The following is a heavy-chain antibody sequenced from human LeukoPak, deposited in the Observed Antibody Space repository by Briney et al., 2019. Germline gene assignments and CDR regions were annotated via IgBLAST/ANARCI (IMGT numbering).Heavy chain of an antibody. Sequence: SVKVSCKASGGTFSSYAIIWVRQAPGQGLEWMGRIIPILGIANYAQKFQGRVTITADKSTSTAYMELSSLRSEDTAVYYCARATPNGVTRVFHPSSYCLDPWGQGTLVTVSA. V-gene: IGHV1-69*04. CDR3: ARATPNGVTRVFHPSSYCLDP. CDR2: IIPILGIA. CDR1: GGTFSSYA. J-gene: IGHJ5*02. D-gene: IGHD2-8*01.